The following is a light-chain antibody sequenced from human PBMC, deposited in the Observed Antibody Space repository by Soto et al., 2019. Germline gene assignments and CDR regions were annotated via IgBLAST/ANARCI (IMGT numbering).Light chain of an antibody. V-gene: IGKV1-5*01. CDR2: DAS. J-gene: IGKJ2*01. CDR3: QQYGSYLYT. CDR1: QSISSL. Sequence: DIPMTQSPSTLSASVGDRVSITCRASQSISSLLAWYQQKPGKAPKLLIYDASSLESGVPSRFSGSGSGTEFTLTISSLQPDDFATYYCQQYGSYLYTFGQGTKLEIK.